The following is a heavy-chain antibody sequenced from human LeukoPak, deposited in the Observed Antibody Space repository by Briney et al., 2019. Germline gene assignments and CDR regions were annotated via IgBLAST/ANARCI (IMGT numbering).Heavy chain of an antibody. Sequence: GGSLRLSCAASGFTFSTYAMSWVRQAPGKGLEWVSSLSGGSASTYYADSVKGRFTISRDNSKNTLYLQMNSLRAEDTAVYYCAKTPDSSGSEYWGRGPLVTVSS. D-gene: IGHD3-22*01. CDR3: AKTPDSSGSEY. V-gene: IGHV3-23*01. CDR2: LSGGSAST. J-gene: IGHJ4*02. CDR1: GFTFSTYA.